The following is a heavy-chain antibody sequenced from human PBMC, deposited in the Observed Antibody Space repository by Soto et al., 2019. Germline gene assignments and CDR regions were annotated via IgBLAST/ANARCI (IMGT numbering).Heavy chain of an antibody. CDR1: GFTFSSYA. Sequence: EVQLLESGGGLVQPGGSLRLSCAASGFTFSSYAMSWVRQAPGKGLEWVSAISGSGGSTYYADSVKGRFTISRDNSKKTLYLQMNSLRAEDTAVYYCAKGAFSSSWNHDSFDIWGQGTMVTVSS. CDR3: AKGAFSSSWNHDSFDI. V-gene: IGHV3-23*01. J-gene: IGHJ3*02. CDR2: ISGSGGST. D-gene: IGHD6-13*01.